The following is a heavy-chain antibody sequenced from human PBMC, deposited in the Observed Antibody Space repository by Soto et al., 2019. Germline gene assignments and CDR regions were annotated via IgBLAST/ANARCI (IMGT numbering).Heavy chain of an antibody. D-gene: IGHD3-16*02. CDR1: GGSISSGGYY. J-gene: IGHJ6*02. V-gene: IGHV4-31*02. Sequence: PSETLSLTXTVSGGSISSGGYYWSWIRQHPGKGLEWIGYIYYSGSTYYNPSLKSRVTISVDTSKNQFSLKLSSVTAADTAVYYCAREARPDHDYVWGSYRYYYYGMDVWGQGTAGTVSS. CDR3: AREARPDHDYVWGSYRYYYYGMDV. CDR2: IYYSGST.